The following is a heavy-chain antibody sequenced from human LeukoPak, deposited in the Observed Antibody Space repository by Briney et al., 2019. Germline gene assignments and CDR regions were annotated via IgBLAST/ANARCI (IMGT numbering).Heavy chain of an antibody. CDR2: INPNSGGT. J-gene: IGHJ4*02. V-gene: IGHV1-2*02. Sequence: ASVKVSCKASGYTFTGYYMHWVRQAPGQGLEWMGWINPNSGGTNYAQKFQGRVTMTRDTSISTAYMELSRLRSDNTAVYYCVRDSPVRYFDWCIDSWGQGTLVTVSS. CDR3: VRDSPVRYFDWCIDS. D-gene: IGHD3-9*01. CDR1: GYTFTGYY.